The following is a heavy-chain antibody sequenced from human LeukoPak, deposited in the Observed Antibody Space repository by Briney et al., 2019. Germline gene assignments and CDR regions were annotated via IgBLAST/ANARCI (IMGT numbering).Heavy chain of an antibody. CDR3: ARSEEAAQDAFDI. CDR2: IKSKTDGGTT. CDR1: GFTFSNAW. D-gene: IGHD6-13*01. V-gene: IGHV3-15*01. J-gene: IGHJ3*02. Sequence: GGSLRLSCAASGFTFSNAWMSWVRQAPGKGLEWVGRIKSKTDGGTTDYAAPVKGRFTISRDDSKNTLYLQMNSLRAEDTAVYYCARSEEAAQDAFDIWGQGTMVTVSS.